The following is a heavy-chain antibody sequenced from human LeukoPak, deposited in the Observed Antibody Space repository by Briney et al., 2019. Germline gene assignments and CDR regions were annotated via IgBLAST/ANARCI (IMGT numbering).Heavy chain of an antibody. D-gene: IGHD5-12*01. CDR1: GFTFSRSA. CDR2: ISHDGSNT. J-gene: IGHJ4*02. Sequence: GGSLRLSCAPSGFTFSRSAVHWVRQAPRKGLEWVAVISHDGSNTDYTDSVKGRFTISRDNSKNTLYLQMNSLRAEDTAVYYCAKEMKTWMHFDYWGEGTVVTVSS. CDR3: AKEMKTWMHFDY. V-gene: IGHV3-30*18.